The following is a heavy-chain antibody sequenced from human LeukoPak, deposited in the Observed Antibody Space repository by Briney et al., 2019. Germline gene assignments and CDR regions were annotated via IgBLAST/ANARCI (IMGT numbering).Heavy chain of an antibody. V-gene: IGHV4-39*01. CDR3: ARQSGSYGGILDN. Sequence: KSSETLSLTCSVSGGSITYSHYYWGWVRQPPGKGLEWIGGIYYSGSTYYNPSLKSRVTISVDTSRNEFSLRLSSVTAADTALYFCARQSGSYGGILDNWGRGILGTVSS. D-gene: IGHD1-26*01. J-gene: IGHJ4*02. CDR2: IYYSGST. CDR1: GGSITYSHYY.